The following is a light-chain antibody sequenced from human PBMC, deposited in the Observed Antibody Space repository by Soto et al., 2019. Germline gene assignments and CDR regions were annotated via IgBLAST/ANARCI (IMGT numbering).Light chain of an antibody. J-gene: IGKJ2*01. Sequence: DLPMTQSPPSLSASVGDRVTITCRASQTISSYLNWYQQSPGKAPKLLIYAASSVQNGVPSRFSGSGSGTDFTLTINSLQPGDSATYYCQQSYTIPYTFGQGTKLEI. CDR2: AAS. CDR1: QTISSY. CDR3: QQSYTIPYT. V-gene: IGKV1-39*01.